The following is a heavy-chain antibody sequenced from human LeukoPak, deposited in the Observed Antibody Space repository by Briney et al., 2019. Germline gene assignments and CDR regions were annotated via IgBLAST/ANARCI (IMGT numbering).Heavy chain of an antibody. D-gene: IGHD6-19*01. CDR2: IRSKAYGGTT. CDR1: GFTFGDYA. Sequence: GGSLRLSCTASGFTFGDYAMSWVRQAPGKGLEWVGIIRSKAYGGTTEYAASVKGRVTISRDDSKSIAYLQMNSLRAEDTAVYYCARFETVAAKPIEHWGPGTLVTVSS. V-gene: IGHV3-49*04. CDR3: ARFETVAAKPIEH. J-gene: IGHJ1*01.